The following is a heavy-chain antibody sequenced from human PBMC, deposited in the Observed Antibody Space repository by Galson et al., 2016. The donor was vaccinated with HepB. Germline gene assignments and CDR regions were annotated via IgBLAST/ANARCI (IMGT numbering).Heavy chain of an antibody. CDR1: GFTFSGSA. J-gene: IGHJ4*02. D-gene: IGHD6-6*01. CDR2: IRSKANNYAT. Sequence: SLRLSCAASGFTFSGSAMHWVRQASGKGLEWVGRIRSKANNYATAYAASVKGRFTISRDDSKNTAYMQMNSLKTEDTAVYYCTRGIIAAQYDYWGQGTLVTVSS. CDR3: TRGIIAAQYDY. V-gene: IGHV3-73*01.